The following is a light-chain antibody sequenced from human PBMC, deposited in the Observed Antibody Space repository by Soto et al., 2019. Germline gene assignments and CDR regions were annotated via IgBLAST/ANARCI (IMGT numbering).Light chain of an antibody. CDR3: KQYGSFPPIT. J-gene: IGKJ5*01. Sequence: EIVRTKSKATLSVSPGERATLSCRASQSVSSNLAWYQQKPGQAPRLLIYGASSRATGIPDRFSGSGSGTDFTLTISRLEPEDVAVYYCKQYGSFPPITFGQGTRLEI. CDR1: QSVSSN. V-gene: IGKV3-20*01. CDR2: GAS.